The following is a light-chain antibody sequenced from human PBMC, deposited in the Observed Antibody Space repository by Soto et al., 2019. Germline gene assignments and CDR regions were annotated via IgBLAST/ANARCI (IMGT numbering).Light chain of an antibody. V-gene: IGKV3-15*01. CDR3: QQYNNWPLT. CDR2: GAS. J-gene: IGKJ4*01. CDR1: QSVSSY. Sequence: EIVMTQSPATLSVSPGERATLSCRARQSVSSYLAWYQQKPGQAPRLLIYGASTRATDIPARFSGSGSGTEFTLTISSLQSEDFALYYGQQYNNWPLTVGGGTKVDIK.